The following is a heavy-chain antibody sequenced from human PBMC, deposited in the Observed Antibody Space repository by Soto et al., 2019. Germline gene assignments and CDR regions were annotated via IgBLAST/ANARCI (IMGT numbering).Heavy chain of an antibody. J-gene: IGHJ5*01. CDR1: GDSISNLDYF. CDR3: ARGRYCLTGRCFPNWFDS. CDR2: IYKSAAT. V-gene: IGHV4-30-4*01. Sequence: SETLSLTYSVSGDSISNLDYFWAWIRQPPGQALEYIGYIYKSAATYYNPSFESRVAISVYTSKSQFSLNVTSVTAADTAVYFCARGRYCLTGRCFPNWFDSWGQGALVTVS. D-gene: IGHD7-27*01.